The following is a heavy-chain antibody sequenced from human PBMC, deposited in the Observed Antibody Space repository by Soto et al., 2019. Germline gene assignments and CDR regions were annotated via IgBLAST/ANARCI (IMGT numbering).Heavy chain of an antibody. Sequence: ALVKVSCKAPRDTFTSYYINWVREAPGKALEWMGVFNRPGGSTAYAQTFKGRVTFARDTSASTVYMGVSSLTSADTAMHYRARSSGGNFGITIEGTSWFEPWREASLVIFSS. CDR2: FNRPGGST. V-gene: IGHV1-46*03. CDR1: RDTFTSYY. D-gene: IGHD1-26*01. CDR3: ARSSGGNFGITIEGTSWFEP. J-gene: IGHJ5*02.